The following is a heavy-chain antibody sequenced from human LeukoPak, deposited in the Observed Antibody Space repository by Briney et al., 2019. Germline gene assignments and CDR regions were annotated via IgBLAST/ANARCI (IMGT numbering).Heavy chain of an antibody. V-gene: IGHV4-4*07. CDR2: IYTSGST. J-gene: IGHJ4*02. D-gene: IGHD6-13*01. CDR1: GGSISSYY. CDR3: ARSSSWNLLFDY. Sequence: SETLSLTCTVSGGSISSYYWSWIRQPAGKGLEWIGRIYTSGSTNYNPSLKSRVTMSVDTSKNQFSLRLSSVTAADAAVYYCARSSSWNLLFDYWGQGTLVTVSS.